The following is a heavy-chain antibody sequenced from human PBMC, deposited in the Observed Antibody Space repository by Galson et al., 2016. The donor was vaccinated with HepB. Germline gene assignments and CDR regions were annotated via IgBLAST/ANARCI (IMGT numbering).Heavy chain of an antibody. CDR3: VRKSTTGSGNSFEM. V-gene: IGHV3-74*01. Sequence: SLRLSCAASGFTFSTYWMHWARQAPGKGLEWVSRINSDGSSTTYADSVKGRFTVSRDNARNTLYLQISSLRVEDTAVYYCVRKSTTGSGNSFEMWGQGTMVTVSS. D-gene: IGHD1-14*01. CDR2: INSDGSST. CDR1: GFTFSTYW. J-gene: IGHJ3*02.